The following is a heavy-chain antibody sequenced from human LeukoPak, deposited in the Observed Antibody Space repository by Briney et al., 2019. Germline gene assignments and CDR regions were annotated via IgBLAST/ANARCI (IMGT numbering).Heavy chain of an antibody. CDR1: GFTFSSNG. CDR2: ISGSGGST. V-gene: IGHV3-23*01. D-gene: IGHD3-22*01. CDR3: AKEGDSSGYLATYYFDY. Sequence: GGSLRLSCAASGFTFSSNGMHWVRQAPGKGLEWVSAISGSGGSTYYADSVKGRFTISRDNSKNTLYLQMISLRAEDTAVYYCAKEGDSSGYLATYYFDYWGQGTLVTVSS. J-gene: IGHJ4*02.